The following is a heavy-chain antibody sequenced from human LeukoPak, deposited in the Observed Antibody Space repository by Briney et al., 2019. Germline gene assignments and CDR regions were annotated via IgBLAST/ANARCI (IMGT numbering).Heavy chain of an antibody. D-gene: IGHD3-22*01. CDR3: ARASPNYDRTKSFDY. V-gene: IGHV3-21*01. J-gene: IGHJ4*02. CDR1: GFTFNSFS. Sequence: NPGGSLRLSCAASGFTFNSFSMNWVRQAPGKGLEWVSSISSSTIYTYYADSVKGRFTISRDNAKNSLYLQMNSLRAEDTAVYYCARASPNYDRTKSFDYWGQGTLVTVSS. CDR2: ISSSTIYT.